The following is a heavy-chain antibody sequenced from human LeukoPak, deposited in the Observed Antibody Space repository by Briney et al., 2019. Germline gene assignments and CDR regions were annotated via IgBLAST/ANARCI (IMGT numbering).Heavy chain of an antibody. Sequence: ASVKVSCKASGYTFTSYGISWVRQAPGQGLEWMGWISAYNGNTNYAQKLQGRVTMTTDTSTSTAYMEPRSLRSDDTAGYYCARVLRTGWYYGSGSYLAYWGQGTLVTVSS. D-gene: IGHD3-10*01. CDR1: GYTFTSYG. CDR2: ISAYNGNT. J-gene: IGHJ4*02. CDR3: ARVLRTGWYYGSGSYLAY. V-gene: IGHV1-18*01.